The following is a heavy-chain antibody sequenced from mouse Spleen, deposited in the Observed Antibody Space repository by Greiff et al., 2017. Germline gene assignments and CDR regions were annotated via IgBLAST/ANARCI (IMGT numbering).Heavy chain of an antibody. Sequence: QVQLQQSGAELVRPGASVTLSCKASGYTFTDYEMHWVKQTPVHGLEWIGAIDPETGGTAYNQKFKGKAILTADKSSSTAYMELRSLTSEDSAVYYCTSDGYWYFDVWGAGTTVTVSS. V-gene: IGHV1-15*01. J-gene: IGHJ1*01. CDR1: GYTFTDYE. CDR3: TSDGYWYFDV. CDR2: IDPETGGT.